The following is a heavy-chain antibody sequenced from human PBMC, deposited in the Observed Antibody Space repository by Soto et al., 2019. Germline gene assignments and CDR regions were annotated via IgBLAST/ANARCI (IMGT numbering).Heavy chain of an antibody. D-gene: IGHD6-6*01. CDR1: GGSISSGDYY. CDR3: ARERPDGARLDP. V-gene: IGHV4-30-4*01. J-gene: IGHJ5*02. Sequence: SETLSLTCTVSGGSISSGDYYWSWIRQPPGKGLEWIGYIYYSGSTYYNPSLKSRVTIPVDTSKNQFSLKLSSVTAADTAVYYCARERPDGARLDPWGQGTLVTVSS. CDR2: IYYSGST.